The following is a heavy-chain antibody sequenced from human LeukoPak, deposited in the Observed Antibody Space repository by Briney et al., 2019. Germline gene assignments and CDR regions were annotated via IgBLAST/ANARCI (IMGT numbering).Heavy chain of an antibody. J-gene: IGHJ6*02. Sequence: GGSPRLSCAASGFTFSSYWMHWVRQAPGKGLVWVSRINSDGSSTSYADSVKGRFTISRDNAKNTLYLQMNSLRAEDTAVYYCARDLSYDFWSGYYWPLYGMDVWGQGTTVTVSS. D-gene: IGHD3-3*01. V-gene: IGHV3-74*01. CDR1: GFTFSSYW. CDR3: ARDLSYDFWSGYYWPLYGMDV. CDR2: INSDGSST.